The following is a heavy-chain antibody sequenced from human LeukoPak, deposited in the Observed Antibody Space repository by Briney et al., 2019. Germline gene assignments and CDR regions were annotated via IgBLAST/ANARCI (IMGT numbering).Heavy chain of an antibody. CDR2: INANSGDT. Sequence: GASVKVSCKPSGYTFAGYFLHWVRQAPTQGIEGMGRINANSGDTDLAQDFQDRVTMTRDTSIYTAYMELSSLTSDDTAIYYCARDLISTPYWELDYWGQGTLVAVSS. J-gene: IGHJ4*02. D-gene: IGHD1-26*01. CDR3: ARDLISTPYWELDY. V-gene: IGHV1-2*06. CDR1: GYTFAGYF.